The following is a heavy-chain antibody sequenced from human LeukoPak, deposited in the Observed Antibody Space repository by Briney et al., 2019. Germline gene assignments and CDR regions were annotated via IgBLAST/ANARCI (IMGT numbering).Heavy chain of an antibody. CDR2: ISSSGSTI. V-gene: IGHV3-48*03. D-gene: IGHD2-21*01. CDR3: ARSPGVRRTLWA. Sequence: GGSLRLSCAASGFTFSSYEMNWVRQAPGKGLEWVSYISSSGSTIYYADSVKGRFTISRDNAKNSLYLQMNSLRAEDTAMYYCARSPGVRRTLWAWDQGTLVTVSS. J-gene: IGHJ5*02. CDR1: GFTFSSYE.